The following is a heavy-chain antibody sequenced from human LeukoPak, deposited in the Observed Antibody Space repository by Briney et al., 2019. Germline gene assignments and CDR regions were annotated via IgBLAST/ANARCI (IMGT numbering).Heavy chain of an antibody. Sequence: ASVKVSCKASGYTFTSYDINWVRQATGQGLEWMGWMNPNSGNTGYAQKFQGRVTITRKTSISTAYMELSSLRSEDTAVYYCAKESYYDSSGYYYPWGQGTLVTVSS. V-gene: IGHV1-8*03. CDR2: MNPNSGNT. J-gene: IGHJ5*02. CDR3: AKESYYDSSGYYYP. CDR1: GYTFTSYD. D-gene: IGHD3-22*01.